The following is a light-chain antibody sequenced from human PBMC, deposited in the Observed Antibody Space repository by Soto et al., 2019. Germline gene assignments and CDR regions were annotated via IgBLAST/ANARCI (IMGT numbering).Light chain of an antibody. V-gene: IGKV3-11*01. CDR1: QSVSSY. J-gene: IGKJ1*01. CDR2: DAS. CDR3: QQRSNWPWT. Sequence: EILFTQSPATLSLSPGERATLSCRASQSVSSYLAWYQQKPGQAPRLLIYDASNRDTGIPARFSGSGSGTDFTLPISSLEPEDFEVYYCQQRSNWPWTFGQGTKVDIK.